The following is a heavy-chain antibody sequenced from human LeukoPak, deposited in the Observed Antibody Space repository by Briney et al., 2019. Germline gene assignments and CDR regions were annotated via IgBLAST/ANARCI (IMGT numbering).Heavy chain of an antibody. D-gene: IGHD1-26*01. CDR2: ISGGGGTT. CDR3: AKDMQYSGSYYTLDY. CDR1: GFTFSSYV. J-gene: IGHJ4*02. V-gene: IGHV3-23*01. Sequence: PGGSLRLSCAASGFTFSSYVMSWVRQAPGKGLEWVSAISGGGGTTCYADSVKGRFTISRDNSKNTLSLQMNSLRAEDTAIYYCAKDMQYSGSYYTLDYWGQGTLVTVSS.